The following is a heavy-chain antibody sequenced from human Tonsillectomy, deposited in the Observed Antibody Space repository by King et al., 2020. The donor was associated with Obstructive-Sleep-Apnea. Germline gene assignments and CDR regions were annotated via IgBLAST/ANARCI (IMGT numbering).Heavy chain of an antibody. CDR2: ISAYNGNT. CDR1: VYTFTSYG. J-gene: IGHJ6*02. Sequence: QLVQSGAEVKKPGASVKVSCKASVYTFTSYGISWVRQAPGQGLEWIGWISAYNGNTNYAHKLQGRVTMTTDTSTSTAHMEARALRSESTAVYYCACCGSGFRHYYYDGMDVWGQGTTVTVS. D-gene: IGHD5-12*01. V-gene: IGHV1-18*04. CDR3: ACCGSGFRHYYYDGMDV.